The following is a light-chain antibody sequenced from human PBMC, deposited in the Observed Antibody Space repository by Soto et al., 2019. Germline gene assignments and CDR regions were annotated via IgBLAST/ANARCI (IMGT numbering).Light chain of an antibody. CDR2: WAS. J-gene: IGKJ1*01. V-gene: IGKV4-1*01. Sequence: DIVMTQSPDSLAVSLGERATINCKSSQSVLYSSKNKNYLAWYQQKAGQPPKLLIYWASTRESGVPDRFSGSGSGTDFTPTISSLQAEDVAVYYCQQYYNSPVTFSQGTKVEIK. CDR1: QSVLYSSKNKNY. CDR3: QQYYNSPVT.